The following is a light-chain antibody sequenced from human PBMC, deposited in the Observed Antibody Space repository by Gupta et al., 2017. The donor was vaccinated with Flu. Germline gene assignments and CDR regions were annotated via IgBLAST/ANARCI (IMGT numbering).Light chain of an antibody. CDR2: EVS. Sequence: QSALTQPASVSGSPGQSITISCTGTSSDVGGYNYVSWYQQHPAKAPKLLIYEVSNRPSGVPNRFSGSKSGNTASLTISGLHSEDEADYFCSSYTSTTTPGVFGTGTRVTVL. CDR1: SSDVGGYNY. V-gene: IGLV2-14*01. CDR3: SSYTSTTTPGV. J-gene: IGLJ1*01.